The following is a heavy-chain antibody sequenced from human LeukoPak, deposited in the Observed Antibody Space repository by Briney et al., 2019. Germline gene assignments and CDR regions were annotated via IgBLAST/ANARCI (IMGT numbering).Heavy chain of an antibody. D-gene: IGHD4-23*01. V-gene: IGHV4-31*11. Sequence: SGTLSLTCGVSVGSINSGNWWTWVRQSPGKGLEWIGYIYYSGSTYYNPSLKSRVTISVDTSKNQFSLKLSSVTAADTAVYYCARARKGVVTSLLDYWGQGALVTVSS. CDR3: ARARKGVVTSLLDY. CDR1: VGSINSGNW. CDR2: IYYSGST. J-gene: IGHJ4*02.